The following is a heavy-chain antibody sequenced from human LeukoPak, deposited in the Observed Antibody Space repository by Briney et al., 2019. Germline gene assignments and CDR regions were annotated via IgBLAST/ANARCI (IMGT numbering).Heavy chain of an antibody. D-gene: IGHD3-10*01. CDR2: IYYSGST. V-gene: IGHV4-59*01. CDR1: GGSISSYY. CDR3: ARDYGSGSYSDP. J-gene: IGHJ5*02. Sequence: SETLSLTCTVSGGSISSYYWSWIRQPPGKGLEWIGYIYYSGSTNYNPSLKGRVTISVDTSKNQFSLKLSSVTAADTAVYYCARDYGSGSYSDPWGQGTLVTVSS.